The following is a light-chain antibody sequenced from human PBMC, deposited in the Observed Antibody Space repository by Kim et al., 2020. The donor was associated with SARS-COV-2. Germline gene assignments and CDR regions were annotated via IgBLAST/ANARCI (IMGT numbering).Light chain of an antibody. J-gene: IGLJ3*02. CDR3: QAWDSSTAA. V-gene: IGLV3-1*01. CDR2: QDS. Sequence: SYELTQPPSVSVSPGQTASITCSGDKLGDKYACWHQQKPGQSPVLVIYQDSKRPSGIPERFSGSNSGNTATLTISGTQAMDEADYYCQAWDSSTAAFGGGTQLTVL. CDR1: KLGDKY.